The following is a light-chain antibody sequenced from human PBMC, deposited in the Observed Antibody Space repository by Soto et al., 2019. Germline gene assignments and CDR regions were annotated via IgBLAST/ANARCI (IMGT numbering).Light chain of an antibody. CDR2: EVS. CDR3: SSYTSSSTLV. CDR1: SSDVGGYNY. J-gene: IGLJ1*01. Sequence: QSALTQPASVYGSPGQSITISCTGTSSDVGGYNYVSWYQQHPSEAPKLMIYEVSNRPSGVSNRFSGSKSGNTASLTISGLQAEDEADYYCSSYTSSSTLVFGTGTKVTVL. V-gene: IGLV2-14*01.